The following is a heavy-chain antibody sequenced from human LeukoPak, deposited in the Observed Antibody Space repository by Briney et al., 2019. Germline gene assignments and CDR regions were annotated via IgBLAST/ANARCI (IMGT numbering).Heavy chain of an antibody. V-gene: IGHV3-43D*03. D-gene: IGHD3-10*01. J-gene: IGHJ4*02. CDR1: GFTFDDYA. CDR2: ISWDCGST. Sequence: PGGSLRLSCAASGFTFDDYAMHWVRQAPGKGLEWVSLISWDCGSTYYADSVKGRFTISRDNSKNSLYLQMNSLRAEDTALYYCAKGTDLYGSGSLFDYWGQGNLVTVSS. CDR3: AKGTDLYGSGSLFDY.